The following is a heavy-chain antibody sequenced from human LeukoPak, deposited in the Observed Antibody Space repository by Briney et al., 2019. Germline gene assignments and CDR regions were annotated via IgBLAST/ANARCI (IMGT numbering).Heavy chain of an antibody. D-gene: IGHD2-15*01. V-gene: IGHV4-39*07. CDR2: IYYSGST. CDR3: ARDLDIVVVVAATGGNWFDP. J-gene: IGHJ5*02. Sequence: PSETLSLTCTVSGGSISSSSYYWGWIRQPPGKGLEWIGSIYYSGSTYYNPSLKSRVTISVDTSKNQFSLKLSSVTAADTAVYYCARDLDIVVVVAATGGNWFDPWGQGTLVTVSS. CDR1: GGSISSSSYY.